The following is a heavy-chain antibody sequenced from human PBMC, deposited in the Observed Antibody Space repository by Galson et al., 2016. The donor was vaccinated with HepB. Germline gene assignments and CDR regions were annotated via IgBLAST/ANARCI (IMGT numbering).Heavy chain of an antibody. CDR3: AKSMDPDPIDFLYDF. V-gene: IGHV3-30*18. Sequence: SLRLSCATSGFTFSSFGMHWVRQAPGKGLQWVAVISSDGSDKYYADSVKGRFTISRDNSQNTLYLQMNSLRPEDTALYYCAKSMDPDPIDFLYDFWGQGTLVTVSS. J-gene: IGHJ4*02. CDR1: GFTFSSFG. D-gene: IGHD3-3*01. CDR2: ISSDGSDK.